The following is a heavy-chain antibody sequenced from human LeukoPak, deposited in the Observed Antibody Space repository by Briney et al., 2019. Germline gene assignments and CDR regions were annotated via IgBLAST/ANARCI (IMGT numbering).Heavy chain of an antibody. V-gene: IGHV3-66*01. Sequence: GGSLRLSCAASGLSVSSNYMSWVRQAPGKGLEWVSVIYSGGSTYYVDSVKGRFTISRDNSKNTLYLQMNSLRAEDTGVYYCARGVALHSDGWTPPVYWGQGTTVTVSS. J-gene: IGHJ6*02. CDR1: GLSVSSNY. D-gene: IGHD6-19*01. CDR2: IYSGGST. CDR3: ARGVALHSDGWTPPVY.